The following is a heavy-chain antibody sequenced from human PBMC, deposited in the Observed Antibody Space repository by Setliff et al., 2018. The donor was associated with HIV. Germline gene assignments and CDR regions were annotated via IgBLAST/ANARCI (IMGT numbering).Heavy chain of an antibody. CDR2: VHNSAGS. Sequence: SETLSLTCAVSGDSVSGYYWSWFRQPAGRGLEWIGRVHNSAGSNYNPSLKSRVTMSVDTAKNQLSLKLTAVSAADTAVYYCARDRIEVLADSPHDVFDIWGRGIMVTVSS. D-gene: IGHD3-22*01. CDR1: GDSVSGYY. CDR3: ARDRIEVLADSPHDVFDI. J-gene: IGHJ3*02. V-gene: IGHV4-4*07.